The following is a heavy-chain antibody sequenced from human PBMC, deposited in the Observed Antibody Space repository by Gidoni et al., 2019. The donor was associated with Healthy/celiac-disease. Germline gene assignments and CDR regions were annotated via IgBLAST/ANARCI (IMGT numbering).Heavy chain of an antibody. V-gene: IGHV2-5*02. J-gene: IGHJ3*02. Sequence: LSTSGVGVGWIRQPPGKALEWLALIYWDDDKRYSPSLKSRLTITKDTSKNQVVLTMTNMDPVDTATYYCAHTQFYDFWSGSVMGGAFDIWGQGTMVTVSS. CDR3: AHTQFYDFWSGSVMGGAFDI. D-gene: IGHD3-3*01. CDR1: LSTSGVG. CDR2: IYWDDDK.